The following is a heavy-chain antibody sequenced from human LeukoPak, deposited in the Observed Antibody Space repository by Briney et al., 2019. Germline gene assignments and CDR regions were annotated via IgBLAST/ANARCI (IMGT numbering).Heavy chain of an antibody. Sequence: ASVKVSCKASGYTFTSYAMNWVRQAPGQGLEWMGWINTNTGNPTYAQGFTGRFVFSLDTPVSTAYLQISSLKAEDTAVYYCARVVRRAVVVPAAMGYWGQGTLVTVSS. V-gene: IGHV7-4-1*02. D-gene: IGHD2-2*01. CDR1: GYTFTSYA. J-gene: IGHJ4*02. CDR2: INTNTGNP. CDR3: ARVVRRAVVVPAAMGY.